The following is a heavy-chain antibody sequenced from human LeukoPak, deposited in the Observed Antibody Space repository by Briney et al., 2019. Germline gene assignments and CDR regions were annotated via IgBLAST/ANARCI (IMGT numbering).Heavy chain of an antibody. Sequence: SVKVSCKASGGTFSSYAISWVRQAPGQGLEWMGGIIPIFGTANYARKFQGRVTITADESTSTAYMELSSLRSEDTAVYYCARDPAIYYYYYGMDVWGQGTTVTVSS. D-gene: IGHD2-2*01. CDR2: IIPIFGTA. J-gene: IGHJ6*02. CDR3: ARDPAIYYYYYGMDV. V-gene: IGHV1-69*01. CDR1: GGTFSSYA.